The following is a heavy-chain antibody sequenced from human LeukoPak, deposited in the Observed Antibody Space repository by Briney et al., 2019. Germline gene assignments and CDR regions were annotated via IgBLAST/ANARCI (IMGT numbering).Heavy chain of an antibody. D-gene: IGHD3-22*01. Sequence: GASVKVSCKVSGYTLTELSMHWVRQAPGQGLEWMGGFDPEDGETIYAQKFQGRVTMTEDTSTDTAYMELSSLRSEDTAVYYCATQLSYASSGYYHGEFDYWGQGTLVTVSS. J-gene: IGHJ4*02. CDR3: ATQLSYASSGYYHGEFDY. CDR2: FDPEDGET. CDR1: GYTLTELS. V-gene: IGHV1-24*01.